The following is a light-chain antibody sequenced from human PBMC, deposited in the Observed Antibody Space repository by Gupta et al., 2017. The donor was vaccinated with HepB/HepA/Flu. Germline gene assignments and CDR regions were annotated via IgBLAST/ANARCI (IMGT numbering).Light chain of an antibody. CDR2: DAS. J-gene: IGKJ5*01. CDR1: QSVSSY. CDR3: QQRSNWPPA. V-gene: IGKV3-11*01. Sequence: EIVLTQSPATLSLSPGERATLYCRASQSVSSYLAWYQQKPGQAPRLLIYDASNRATGIPARFSGSGSGTDFSLTISGLEPEDFAVYYCQQRSNWPPAFGQGTRLEIK.